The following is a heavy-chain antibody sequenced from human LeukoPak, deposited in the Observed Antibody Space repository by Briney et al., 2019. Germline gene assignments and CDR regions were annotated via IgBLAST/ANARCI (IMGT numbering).Heavy chain of an antibody. J-gene: IGHJ4*02. CDR1: GFSFSTYG. CDR2: VTYDGNIA. V-gene: IGHV3-33*05. CDR3: ARGRYGGNSVDY. D-gene: IGHD4-23*01. Sequence: GGSLRLSCAASGFSFSTYGMHWVRQAPGMGLEWVAVVTYDGNIANSADSVKGRFTISRDNSKNTLYLQMNSLRAEDTAVYYCARGRYGGNSVDYWGQGTLVTVSS.